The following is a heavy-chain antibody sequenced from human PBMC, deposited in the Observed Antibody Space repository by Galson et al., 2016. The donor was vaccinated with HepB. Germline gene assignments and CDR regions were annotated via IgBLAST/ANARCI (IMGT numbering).Heavy chain of an antibody. V-gene: IGHV3-48*02. D-gene: IGHD3-10*01. CDR1: GFTFSSYS. Sequence: SLRLSCAASGFTFSSYSMNWVRQAPGKGLEWVSYIRSSSNTIYYAASVKGRFTIARDNATNSLFLQMKTLRDEDTAVYYCARGFWFGLGRKYGMDVWGQGTTVTVSS. J-gene: IGHJ6*02. CDR2: IRSSSNTI. CDR3: ARGFWFGLGRKYGMDV.